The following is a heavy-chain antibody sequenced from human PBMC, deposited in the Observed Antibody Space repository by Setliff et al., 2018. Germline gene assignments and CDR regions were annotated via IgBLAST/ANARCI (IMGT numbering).Heavy chain of an antibody. CDR2: IYTSGST. J-gene: IGHJ4*02. V-gene: IGHV4-61*09. CDR1: GYSISSGSYY. Sequence: TSETLSLTCSVSGYSISSGSYYWSWLRQPAGKGLEWIGHIYTSGSTNYNPSLKSRVTISVDTSKNQFSLKLSSVTAADTAVYYCASYRQDVNYWGQGTLVTVSS. CDR3: ASYRQDVNY. D-gene: IGHD4-4*01.